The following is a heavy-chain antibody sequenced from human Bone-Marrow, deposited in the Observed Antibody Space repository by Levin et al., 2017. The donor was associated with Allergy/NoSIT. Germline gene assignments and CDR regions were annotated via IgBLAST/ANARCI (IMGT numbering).Heavy chain of an antibody. CDR1: GFSFSSYA. CDR3: ARDALGELTWYFDY. CDR2: ISYDGSNK. V-gene: IGHV3-30-3*01. Sequence: LSLTCAASGFSFSSYAMHWVRQAPGKGLEWVAVISYDGSNKYYADSVKGRFTISRDNSKNTLYLQMNSLRAEETAVYYCARDALGELTWYFDYWGQGTLVTVSS. J-gene: IGHJ4*02. D-gene: IGHD3-16*02.